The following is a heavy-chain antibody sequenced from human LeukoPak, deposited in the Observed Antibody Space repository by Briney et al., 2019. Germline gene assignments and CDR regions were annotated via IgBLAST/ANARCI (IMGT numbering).Heavy chain of an antibody. CDR3: AKEINSNWND. V-gene: IGHV3-23*01. D-gene: IGHD1-1*01. Sequence: PGGSLRLSCAASGFTVSSYAMSWVRQAPGKGLEWVSGISGSDTSTYYADSVKGRFTISRDNSKNTLSLQMNSLRAEDTAVYYCAKEINSNWNDWGQGTLVTVSS. J-gene: IGHJ4*02. CDR1: GFTVSSYA. CDR2: ISGSDTST.